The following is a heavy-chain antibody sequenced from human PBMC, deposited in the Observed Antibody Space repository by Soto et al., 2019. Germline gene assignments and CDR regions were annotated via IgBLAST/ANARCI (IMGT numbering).Heavy chain of an antibody. CDR3: ATQNWNYVIDYYYYMDV. CDR2: MNPNSGNT. D-gene: IGHD1-7*01. CDR1: GYTFTSYD. Sequence: ASVKVSCKASGYTFTSYDINWVRQATGQGPEWMGWMNPNSGNTGYAQKFQGRVTMTRNTSISTAYMELSSLRSEDTAVYYCATQNWNYVIDYYYYMDVWGKGTTVTVSS. V-gene: IGHV1-8*01. J-gene: IGHJ6*03.